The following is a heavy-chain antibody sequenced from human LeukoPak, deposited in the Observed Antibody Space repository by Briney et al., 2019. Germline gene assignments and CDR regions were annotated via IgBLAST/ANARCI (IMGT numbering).Heavy chain of an antibody. CDR1: GFTFSSYA. CDR3: AKVPVFSLTISEVVTDDAFDI. V-gene: IGHV3-23*01. Sequence: PGGSLRLSCGASGFTFSSYAMSWVRQAPGKGLEWVSSISGSGGSTYYADSVKGRFTTSRDNSKNTLYLQMNSLRAEDTAVYYCAKVPVFSLTISEVVTDDAFDIWGQGTIVTVSS. D-gene: IGHD3-3*01. J-gene: IGHJ3*02. CDR2: ISGSGGST.